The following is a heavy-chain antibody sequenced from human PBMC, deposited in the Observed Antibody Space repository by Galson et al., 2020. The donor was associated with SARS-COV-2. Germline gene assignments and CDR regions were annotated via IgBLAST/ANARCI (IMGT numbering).Heavy chain of an antibody. V-gene: IGHV3-74*01. CDR3: ARSNPYYDILTGYLSLFDY. J-gene: IGHJ4*02. CDR1: GFTFSSYW. D-gene: IGHD3-9*01. CDR2: IHTDGSHT. Sequence: GESLKISCAASGFTFSSYWMHWVRQAPGKGLVWVSRIHTDGSHTSYADSVQGRFTISRDNAKNTLYLQMISLSAEDTAVYYCARSNPYYDILTGYLSLFDYWGQGTLVTGSS.